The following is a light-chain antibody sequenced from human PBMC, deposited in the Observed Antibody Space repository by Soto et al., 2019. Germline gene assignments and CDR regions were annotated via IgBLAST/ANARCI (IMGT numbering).Light chain of an antibody. Sequence: RASQSVSSRYLAWYQQKPGQAPRLLIYGASSRASGIPDRFSGSGSGTDFTLTISRLEPEDFAVYYCQQYGSSGTFGQGTKVDI. CDR3: QQYGSSGT. CDR1: QSVSSRY. CDR2: GAS. V-gene: IGKV3-20*01. J-gene: IGKJ1*01.